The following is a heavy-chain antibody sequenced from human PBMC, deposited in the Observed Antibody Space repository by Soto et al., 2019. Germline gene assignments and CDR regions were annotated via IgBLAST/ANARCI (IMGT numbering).Heavy chain of an antibody. CDR1: GFTFSSYA. CDR2: ISGSGGST. V-gene: IGHV3-23*01. Sequence: GVSLRLSCAASGFTFSSYAMSWVRQAPGKGLEWVSAISGSGGSTYYADSVKGRFTISRDNSKNTLYLQMNSLRAEDTAVYYCAKDRGGSYSAFDIWGQGTMVTVSS. D-gene: IGHD1-26*01. CDR3: AKDRGGSYSAFDI. J-gene: IGHJ3*02.